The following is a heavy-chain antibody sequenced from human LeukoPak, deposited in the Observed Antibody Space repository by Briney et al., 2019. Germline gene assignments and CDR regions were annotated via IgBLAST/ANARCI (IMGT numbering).Heavy chain of an antibody. CDR2: TSSSSSHT. V-gene: IGHV3-11*05. CDR1: GFPFNDYY. D-gene: IGHD2/OR15-2a*01. Sequence: PGGSLILSCTASGFPFNDYYMSWLRQAPGKGLEWVSYTSSSSSHTNYAASVKGRFTISRDNAKNSLFLQMNSLRAEDTAVYYCARGHFGMDVWGQGTTVTVSS. CDR3: ARGHFGMDV. J-gene: IGHJ6*02.